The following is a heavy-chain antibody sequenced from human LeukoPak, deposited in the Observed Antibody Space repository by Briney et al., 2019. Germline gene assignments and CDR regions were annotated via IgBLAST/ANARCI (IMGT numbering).Heavy chain of an antibody. D-gene: IGHD5-12*01. CDR2: ITGSGGTT. CDR1: GFTFRSYA. CDR3: AKLRGYTAYDSDYFDY. V-gene: IGHV3-23*01. J-gene: IGHJ4*02. Sequence: GGSLRLSCAASGFTFRSYAMSWVRQAPGKGLDWVSTITGSGGTTYYADSADSVEGRLTISRGNSKNTLYLQMNSLTAEDTAVYYCAKLRGYTAYDSDYFDYWGQGTLVTVSS.